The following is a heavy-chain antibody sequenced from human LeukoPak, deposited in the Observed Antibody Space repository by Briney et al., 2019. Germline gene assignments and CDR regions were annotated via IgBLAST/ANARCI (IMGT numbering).Heavy chain of an antibody. J-gene: IGHJ5*02. V-gene: IGHV4-34*01. CDR2: IYYSGST. Sequence: SETLSLTCAVYGGSFSGYYWSWIRQPPGKGLEWIGSIYYSGSTYYNPSLKSRVTISVDTSKNQFSLKLSSVTAADTAVYYCARTPQLVPPWFDPWGQGTLVTVSS. CDR3: ARTPQLVPPWFDP. D-gene: IGHD6-13*01. CDR1: GGSFSGYY.